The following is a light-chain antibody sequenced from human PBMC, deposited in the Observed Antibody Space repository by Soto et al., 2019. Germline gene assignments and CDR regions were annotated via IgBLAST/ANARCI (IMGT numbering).Light chain of an antibody. CDR2: GAS. V-gene: IGKV3-20*01. Sequence: EIVLTQSPVTLSLSPGETATLSCRASQSISTNYLAWYQQKPGQAPRPLIFGASSRASGIPGRFSGSGSGTDFTLTISRLEPEGFAVYYCQHYGTSPTWTFGQGTKVEIK. CDR1: QSISTNY. CDR3: QHYGTSPTWT. J-gene: IGKJ1*01.